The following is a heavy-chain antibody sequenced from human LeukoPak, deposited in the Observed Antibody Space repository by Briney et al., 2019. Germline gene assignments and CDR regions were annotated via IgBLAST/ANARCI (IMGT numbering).Heavy chain of an antibody. Sequence: GGSLRPSCAASGFTFSSYAMSWVRQAPGKGLEWVSAISGSGGSTYYADSVKGRFTISRDNSKNTLYLQMNSLRAEDTAVYYCAKSRSGSYWNYFDYWGQGTLVTVSS. V-gene: IGHV3-23*01. CDR1: GFTFSSYA. J-gene: IGHJ4*02. D-gene: IGHD1-26*01. CDR3: AKSRSGSYWNYFDY. CDR2: ISGSGGST.